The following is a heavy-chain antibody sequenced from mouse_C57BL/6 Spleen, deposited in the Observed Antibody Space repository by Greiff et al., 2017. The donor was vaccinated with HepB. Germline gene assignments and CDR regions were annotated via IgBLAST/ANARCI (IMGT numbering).Heavy chain of an antibody. V-gene: IGHV1-53*01. D-gene: IGHD4-1*01. CDR2: INPSNGGT. J-gene: IGHJ2*01. CDR1: GYTFTSYW. CDR3: ARGGANWDPFDY. Sequence: QIQLQQPGTELVKPGASVKLSCKASGYTFTSYWMHWVKQRPGQGLEWIGNINPSNGGTNYNEKFKSKATLTVDKSSSTAYMQLSSLTSEDSAVYYGARGGANWDPFDYWGQGTTLTVSS.